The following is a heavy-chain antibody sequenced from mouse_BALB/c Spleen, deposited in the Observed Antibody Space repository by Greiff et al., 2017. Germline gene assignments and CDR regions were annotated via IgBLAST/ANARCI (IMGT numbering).Heavy chain of an antibody. CDR1: GYSFTSYW. CDR3: ARSEVLYSSSYNYAMDD. J-gene: IGHJ4*01. CDR2: IDPSDSAT. Sequence: QVHVKQSGPQLVRPGASVKISCKASGYSFTSYWMHWVKQRPGQGLEWIGMIDPSDSATRLNQKFKDKATLTVDKSSSTAYMQLSSPTSENSAVYYCARSEVLYSSSYNYAMDDWGQGTSVTVSS. D-gene: IGHD1-1*01. V-gene: IGHV1S127*01.